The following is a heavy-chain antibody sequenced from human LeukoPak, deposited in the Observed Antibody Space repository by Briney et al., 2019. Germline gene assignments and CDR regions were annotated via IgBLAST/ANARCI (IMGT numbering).Heavy chain of an antibody. CDR3: ARGPGYSSGCHAFDI. D-gene: IGHD6-19*01. CDR1: GGSISSYY. Sequence: SETLSLTCTVSGGSISSYYWSWIRQPAGKGLEWIGRIYTSGSTNYNPSLKSRVTMSVDTSKNQFSLKLSSVTAADTTVYYCARGPGYSSGCHAFDIWGQGTMVTVSS. CDR2: IYTSGST. V-gene: IGHV4-4*07. J-gene: IGHJ3*02.